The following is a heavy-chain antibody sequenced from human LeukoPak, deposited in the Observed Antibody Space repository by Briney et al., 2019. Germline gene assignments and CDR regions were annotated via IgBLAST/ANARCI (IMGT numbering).Heavy chain of an antibody. J-gene: IGHJ4*02. CDR2: IRYSGNT. CDR1: GGSISTNF. Sequence: PSETLSLTCTVSGGSISTNFWSCIRQPPGKGLEWIGYIRYSGNTNYNPSLKSRVTISVDTSKNQFSLKLSSVTAADTAVYYCARDVTPVTLWGQGTLVTVSS. CDR3: ARDVTPVTL. D-gene: IGHD3-16*01. V-gene: IGHV4-59*01.